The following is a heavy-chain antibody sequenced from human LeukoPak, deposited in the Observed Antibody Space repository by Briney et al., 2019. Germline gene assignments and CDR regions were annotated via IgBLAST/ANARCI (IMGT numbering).Heavy chain of an antibody. D-gene: IGHD2-2*01. J-gene: IGHJ6*04. CDR1: AGTFSIYA. V-gene: IGHV1-69*13. CDR3: AVKRGGYCSSTSCYFSNGMDV. CDR2: VIPIFGTA. Sequence: ASVKVSCKASAGTFSIYAISWVRHAPAQGLEWMGGVIPIFGTANYSQKFQVRVTITAAESTSTAYMGMSRLRSEDTAVYYCAVKRGGYCSSTSCYFSNGMDVWGKGTTVTVSS.